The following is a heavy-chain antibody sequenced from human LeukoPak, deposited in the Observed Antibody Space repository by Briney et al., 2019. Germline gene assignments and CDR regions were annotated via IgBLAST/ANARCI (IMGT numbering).Heavy chain of an antibody. CDR1: GGSISSGSYY. Sequence: SETLSLTCTVSGGSISSGSYYWSWIRQPAGKGLEWIGRIYTSGSTNYNPSLKSRVTISVDTSKNQFSLKLSSVTAADTAVYYCARSYSSSWSVYWGQGTLVTVSS. CDR3: ARSYSSSWSVY. CDR2: IYTSGST. V-gene: IGHV4-61*02. D-gene: IGHD6-13*01. J-gene: IGHJ4*02.